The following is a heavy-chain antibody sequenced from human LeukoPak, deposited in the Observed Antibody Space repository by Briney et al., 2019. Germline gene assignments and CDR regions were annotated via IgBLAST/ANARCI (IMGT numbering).Heavy chain of an antibody. D-gene: IGHD2-2*01. Sequence: GGSLRLSCAASGFTFSSYAMSWVRQAPGKGLEWVSAISGSGGSTYYADSVKGRFTISRDNSKNTLYLQMNSLRAEDTAVYYCARYVVVVPAAIPDAFDIWGQGTMVTVSS. CDR3: ARYVVVVPAAIPDAFDI. J-gene: IGHJ3*02. CDR1: GFTFSSYA. V-gene: IGHV3-23*01. CDR2: ISGSGGST.